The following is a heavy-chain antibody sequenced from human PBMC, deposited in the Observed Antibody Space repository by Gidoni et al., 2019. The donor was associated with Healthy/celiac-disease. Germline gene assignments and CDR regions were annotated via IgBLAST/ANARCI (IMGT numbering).Heavy chain of an antibody. CDR1: GFTVSSNY. D-gene: IGHD1-26*01. Sequence: EVQLVETGGGLIQPGGSLRLSCAASGFTVSSNYMGWARPAPGKGLEWVSVIYSGGSTYYAGSVKGRFTISRDNSKNTLYLQMNSLRAEDTSVYYCATHSGSYRSDFDYWGQGTLVTVSS. J-gene: IGHJ4*02. CDR3: ATHSGSYRSDFDY. CDR2: IYSGGST. V-gene: IGHV3-53*02.